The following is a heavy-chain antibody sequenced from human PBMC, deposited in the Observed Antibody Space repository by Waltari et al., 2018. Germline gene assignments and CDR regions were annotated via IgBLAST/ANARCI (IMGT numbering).Heavy chain of an antibody. CDR2: SLHGASDT. V-gene: IGHV5-51*01. Sequence: EVQLVQSGAEVKKPGESLKISCTGSGYSFTSYWIGWVRQMPGKGLEWMGSSLHGASDTRYSPSCQGHVTISAAKSSRTAYLEGSRRKATDTAMYYCARQMDTARVEDYYGMDVWGQGTTVTVSS. CDR1: GYSFTSYW. CDR3: ARQMDTARVEDYYGMDV. D-gene: IGHD5-18*01. J-gene: IGHJ6*02.